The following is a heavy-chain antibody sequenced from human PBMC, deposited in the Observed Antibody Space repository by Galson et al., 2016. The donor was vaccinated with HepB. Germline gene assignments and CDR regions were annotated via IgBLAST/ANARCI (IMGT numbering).Heavy chain of an antibody. D-gene: IGHD2-15*01. CDR1: GFTFSDSA. CDR3: TTGEAIVGAAYMRDAFDI. CDR2: IRSKANSYAT. J-gene: IGHJ3*02. V-gene: IGHV3-73*01. Sequence: SLRLSCAASGFTFSDSAMHWVRQASGKGLEWVGRIRSKANSYATAYGASVKGRFTISRDDSENTAYLQMNSLKAEDTAVYYCTTGEAIVGAAYMRDAFDIWGPGTPGQRLL.